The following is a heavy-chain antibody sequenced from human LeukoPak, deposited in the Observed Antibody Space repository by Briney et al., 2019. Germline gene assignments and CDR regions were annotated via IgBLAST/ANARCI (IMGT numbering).Heavy chain of an antibody. J-gene: IGHJ4*02. V-gene: IGHV3-30-3*01. CDR2: ISYDGSNK. CDR1: GFTFSSYA. Sequence: GGSLRLSCAASGFTFSSYAMHWVRQAPGKGLEWEAVISYDGSNKYYADSVKGRFTISRDNSKNTLYLQMNSLRAEDTAVYYCARDRGIVGATRGDYWGQGTLVTVSS. D-gene: IGHD1-26*01. CDR3: ARDRGIVGATRGDY.